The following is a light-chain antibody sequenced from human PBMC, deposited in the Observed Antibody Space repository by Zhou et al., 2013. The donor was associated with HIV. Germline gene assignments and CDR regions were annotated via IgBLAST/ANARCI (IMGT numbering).Light chain of an antibody. CDR1: QSISSW. Sequence: DIQLTQSPSFLSASVGDRVTITCRASQSISSWLAWYQQKPGKAPKLLIYRASSLESGVPSRFSGSGSGTDFTLTISCLQSEDFATYYCQQYYSFPLTFGQGTKVEIK. J-gene: IGKJ1*01. CDR3: QQYYSFPLT. V-gene: IGKV1-5*03. CDR2: RAS.